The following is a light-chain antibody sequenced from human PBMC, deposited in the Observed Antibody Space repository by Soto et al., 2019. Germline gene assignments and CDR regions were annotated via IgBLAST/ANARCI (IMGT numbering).Light chain of an antibody. CDR2: LNSDGSH. J-gene: IGLJ3*02. CDR3: QTWGTGIQV. V-gene: IGLV4-69*01. CDR1: SGHSTYV. Sequence: QSVLTQSPSASASLGASVKLTCTLSSGHSTYVTAWHQQQPEKGPRYLLNLNSDGSHSKGDGIPDRFSGSSSGAERYLTISSLQSEDEADYYCQTWGTGIQVFGGGTKLTVL.